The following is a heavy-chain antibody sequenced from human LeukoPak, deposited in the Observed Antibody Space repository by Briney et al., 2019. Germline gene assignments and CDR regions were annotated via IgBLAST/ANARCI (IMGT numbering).Heavy chain of an antibody. CDR1: GGSFSGYY. Sequence: SETLSLTCAVYGGSFSGYYWSWIRQPPGKGLEWIGEINHSGSTNYNPSLKGRVTISVDTSKNQFSLKLSSVTAADTAVYYCARVLYGSGSYYSYYYYYYMDVWGKGTTVTISS. J-gene: IGHJ6*03. V-gene: IGHV4-34*01. D-gene: IGHD3-10*01. CDR2: INHSGST. CDR3: ARVLYGSGSYYSYYYYYYMDV.